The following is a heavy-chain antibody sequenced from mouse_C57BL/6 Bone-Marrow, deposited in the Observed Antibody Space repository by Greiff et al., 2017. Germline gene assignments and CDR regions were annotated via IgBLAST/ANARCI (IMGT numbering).Heavy chain of an antibody. CDR3: AREGYGNYLYAMDY. CDR1: GYTFTSYW. D-gene: IGHD2-1*01. CDR2: IYPRSGNT. Sequence: QVQLQQPGAELVMPGASVKLSCKASGYTFTSYWMHWVKQRTGQGLEWIGEIYPRSGNTYYNEKFKGKATLTADKSSSTAYMELRSLTSEDSAVYFCAREGYGNYLYAMDYWGQGTSVTVSS. V-gene: IGHV1-81*01. J-gene: IGHJ4*01.